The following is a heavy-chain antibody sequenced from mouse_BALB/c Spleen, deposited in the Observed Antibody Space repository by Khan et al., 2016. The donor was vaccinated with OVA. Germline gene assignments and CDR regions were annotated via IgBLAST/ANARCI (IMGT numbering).Heavy chain of an antibody. CDR1: GYTFTSFW. V-gene: IGHV1S127*01. D-gene: IGHD1-1*01. Sequence: VQLQESGPELVRPGASVKMSCKASGYTFTSFWINWVKQRPGQGLEWIGMIDPSKSETRLNQKFKDKATLNVDKSSNTAYMQLSRLTAEDSAVYYCTREGYGSPFAYWGQGTLVTVSA. CDR3: TREGYGSPFAY. J-gene: IGHJ3*01. CDR2: IDPSKSET.